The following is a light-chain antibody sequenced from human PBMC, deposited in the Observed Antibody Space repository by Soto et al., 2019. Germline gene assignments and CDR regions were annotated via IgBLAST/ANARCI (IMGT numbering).Light chain of an antibody. Sequence: DIQMTQSPSTLSASVGDRVTITCRASQSISSWLAWYQQKPGKAAKLLMYKASSLESGVPSRFSGSGSGTEFTLSISSLQPDDFATYYCQQYESFPRTFGQGTKVEIK. CDR2: KAS. V-gene: IGKV1-5*03. CDR1: QSISSW. CDR3: QQYESFPRT. J-gene: IGKJ1*01.